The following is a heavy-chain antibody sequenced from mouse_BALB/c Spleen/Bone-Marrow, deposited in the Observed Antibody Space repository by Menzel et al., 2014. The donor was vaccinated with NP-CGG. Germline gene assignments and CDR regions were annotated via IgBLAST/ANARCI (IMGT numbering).Heavy chain of an antibody. CDR2: IHYSGST. J-gene: IGHJ3*01. CDR1: GYSITSGYS. Sequence: EVQLVESGPDLVKPSQSLSLTCTVTGYSITSGYSCHWIRQFPGNKLEWMGYIHYSGSTNYNPSPKSRISITRDTSKNQFFLQLNSVTTEDTATYYCARDYYGWFAYWGQGTLVTVSA. D-gene: IGHD1-1*01. V-gene: IGHV3-1*02. CDR3: ARDYYGWFAY.